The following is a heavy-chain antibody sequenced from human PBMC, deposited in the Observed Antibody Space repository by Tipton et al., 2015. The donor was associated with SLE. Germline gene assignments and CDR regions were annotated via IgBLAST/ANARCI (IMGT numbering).Heavy chain of an antibody. CDR2: IYYSGST. CDR1: GGSISSYY. CDR3: ARGYSGSYYYYYYMDV. J-gene: IGHJ6*03. D-gene: IGHD1-26*01. V-gene: IGHV4-59*01. Sequence: GLVKPSETLSLTCTVSGGSISSYYWSWIRQPPGKGLEWIGYIYYSGSTNYNPSLKSRVTISVDTSKNQFSLELSSVTAADTAVYYCARGYSGSYYYYYYMDVWGKGTTVTVSS.